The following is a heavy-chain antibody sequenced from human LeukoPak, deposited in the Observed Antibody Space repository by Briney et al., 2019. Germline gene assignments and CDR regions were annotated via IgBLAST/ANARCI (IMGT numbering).Heavy chain of an antibody. J-gene: IGHJ6*02. CDR2: ISGSGGST. V-gene: IGHV3-23*01. CDR3: AKWYNWNYAGMDV. D-gene: IGHD1-7*01. CDR1: GFTFSSYA. Sequence: GGSLGLSCAASGFTFSSYAMSWVRQAPGKGLEWVSAISGSGGSTYYADSVKGRFTISRDNSKNTLYLQMNSLRAEDTAVYYCAKWYNWNYAGMDVWGQGTTVTVSS.